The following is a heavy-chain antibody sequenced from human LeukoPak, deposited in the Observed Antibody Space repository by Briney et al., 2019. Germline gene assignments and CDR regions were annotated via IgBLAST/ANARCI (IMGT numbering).Heavy chain of an antibody. J-gene: IGHJ5*02. CDR2: IIPIFGTA. CDR1: GGTFSSYA. CDR3: ARDNWNYQSWFDP. Sequence: GASVKVSCKASGGTFSSYAISWVRQAPGQGLEWMGGIIPIFGTANYAQKFQGRVTITTDEPTSTAYMELSNLRSEDTAVYYCARDNWNYQSWFDPWGQGTLVTVSS. V-gene: IGHV1-69*05. D-gene: IGHD1-7*01.